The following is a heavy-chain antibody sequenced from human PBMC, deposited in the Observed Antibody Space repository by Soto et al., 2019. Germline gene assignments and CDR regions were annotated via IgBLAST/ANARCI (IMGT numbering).Heavy chain of an antibody. Sequence: QVQLVQSGAEVKKPGSSVKVSCKASGGTFSSYAISWVRQAPGQGLEWMGGIIPIFGTANYAQKFQGRVTITADESTSTAYMELSSLRAEDTAVYYCAREDYYDSSGYPFQGTYNWFDHWGQGTMVTVSS. D-gene: IGHD3-22*01. V-gene: IGHV1-69*01. CDR1: GGTFSSYA. CDR3: AREDYYDSSGYPFQGTYNWFDH. J-gene: IGHJ5*02. CDR2: IIPIFGTA.